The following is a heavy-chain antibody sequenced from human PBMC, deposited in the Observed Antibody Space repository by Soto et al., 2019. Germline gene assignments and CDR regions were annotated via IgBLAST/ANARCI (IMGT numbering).Heavy chain of an antibody. CDR1: GFTFSSYR. J-gene: IGHJ4*02. Sequence: EVQMVESGGGLVQPGGSLRLSCTVSGFTFSSYRMTWVRQAPGKGLEWVANIKEDGSDKDYVDSVRGRFTISRDNAKNTLYLQMNSLRAEDTALYFSARTNSGSHFVRDYWGQGTLVTVSS. D-gene: IGHD1-26*01. CDR2: IKEDGSDK. CDR3: ARTNSGSHFVRDY. V-gene: IGHV3-7*01.